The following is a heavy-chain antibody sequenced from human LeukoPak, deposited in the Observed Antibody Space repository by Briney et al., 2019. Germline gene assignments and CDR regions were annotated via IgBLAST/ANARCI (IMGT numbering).Heavy chain of an antibody. V-gene: IGHV3-30*03. CDR3: ARVLAVSQGYYYYGMDV. CDR1: GFTFSSYG. CDR2: FSYDGNNK. J-gene: IGHJ6*04. D-gene: IGHD6-19*01. Sequence: GGSLRLSCAASGFTFSSYGMHWVRQAPGRGLEWVAIFSYDGNNKYYADSVKGRFTISRDNSKNTLYLQMNSLRAEDTAVYYCARVLAVSQGYYYYGMDVWGKGTTVTVSS.